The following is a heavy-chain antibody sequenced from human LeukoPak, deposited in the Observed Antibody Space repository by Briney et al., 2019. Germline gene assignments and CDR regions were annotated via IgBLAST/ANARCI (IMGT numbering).Heavy chain of an antibody. V-gene: IGHV4-59*12. CDR1: GGSISSYY. Sequence: PSETLSLTCTVSGGSISSYYWSWIRQPPGKGLEWIGYIYYSGSTNYNPSLKSRVTISVDTSKNQFSLKLSSVTAADTAVYYCARDQAGYGMDVWGQGTTVTVSS. J-gene: IGHJ6*02. D-gene: IGHD3-10*01. CDR3: ARDQAGYGMDV. CDR2: IYYSGST.